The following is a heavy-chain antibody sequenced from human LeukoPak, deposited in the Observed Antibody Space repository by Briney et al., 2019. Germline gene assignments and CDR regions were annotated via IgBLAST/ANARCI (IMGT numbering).Heavy chain of an antibody. V-gene: IGHV4-31*03. CDR2: IYYSGST. CDR1: GGSISSGGYY. D-gene: IGHD2-2*01. Sequence: TLSLTCTVSGGSISSGGYYWSWIRQHPGKGLEWIGYIYYSGSTYYNPSLKSRVTISVDTSKNQFSLKLSSVTAADTAVYYCAAERARYCSSTSCYTDAFDIWGQGTMVTVSS. CDR3: AAERARYCSSTSCYTDAFDI. J-gene: IGHJ3*02.